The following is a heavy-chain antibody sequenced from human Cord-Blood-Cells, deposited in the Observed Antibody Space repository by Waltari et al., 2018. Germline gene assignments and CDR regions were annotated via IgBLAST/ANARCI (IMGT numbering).Heavy chain of an antibody. V-gene: IGHV1-58*01. J-gene: IGHJ6*02. CDR2: IVGGSGNT. Sequence: QMQLVQSGPEVKKPGTSVKVSCKASGFTFTSSAVQWVRQARGQRREWIGWIVGGSGNTNYAQKFQERVTITSDMSTSTAYMELSSLRSEDTALYYCAAGSYDILTGYYYYYGMDVWGQGTTVTVSS. D-gene: IGHD3-9*01. CDR3: AAGSYDILTGYYYYYGMDV. CDR1: GFTFTSSA.